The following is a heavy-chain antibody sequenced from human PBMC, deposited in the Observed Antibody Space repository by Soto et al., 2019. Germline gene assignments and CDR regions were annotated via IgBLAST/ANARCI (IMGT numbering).Heavy chain of an antibody. D-gene: IGHD3-3*01. V-gene: IGHV1-18*01. J-gene: IGHJ3*02. CDR1: VYTFTING. CDR3: ARDSPAITIFGVVTPPDI. CDR2: ISAYNGNT. Sequence: ASVTVSCTSSVYTFTINGIICVQQANRQGLEWMGWISAYNGNTNYAQKLQGRVTMTTDTSTSTAYMELRSLRSDDTAVYYCARDSPAITIFGVVTPPDIWGQGTMVTGSS.